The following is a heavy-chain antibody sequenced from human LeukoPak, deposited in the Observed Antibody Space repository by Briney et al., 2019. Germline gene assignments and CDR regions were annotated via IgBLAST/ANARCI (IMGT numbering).Heavy chain of an antibody. CDR1: GGSISNYY. J-gene: IGHJ4*02. D-gene: IGHD5-12*01. CDR3: ARDTRYSSYGGIDY. V-gene: IGHV4-59*01. Sequence: SETLSLTCGFSGGSISNYYWSWIRQPPGKGLEWIGYISYSGSTSYNPSLKSRVTISVDSSKNHFSLKLSSVTAADTALYYCARDTRYSSYGGIDYWGQGTLVTVSS. CDR2: ISYSGST.